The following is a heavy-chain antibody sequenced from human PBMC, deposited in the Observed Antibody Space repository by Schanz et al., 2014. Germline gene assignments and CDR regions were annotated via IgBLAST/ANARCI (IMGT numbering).Heavy chain of an antibody. J-gene: IGHJ4*02. V-gene: IGHV3-30-3*02. D-gene: IGHD3-9*01. CDR1: GFIFSSYA. CDR3: AKQIHYDILTVTRN. Sequence: QVQLVESGGGVVQFGRSLRLSCVASGFIFSSYAMHWVRQAPGKGLEWVAVISYDGSNKYYADSVKGRFTISRDNSKNTLYLQMNSLRAEDTAVYYCAKQIHYDILTVTRNWGQGTLVTVSS. CDR2: ISYDGSNK.